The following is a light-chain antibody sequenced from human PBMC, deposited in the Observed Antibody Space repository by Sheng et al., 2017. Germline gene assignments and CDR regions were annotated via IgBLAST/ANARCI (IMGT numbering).Light chain of an antibody. CDR2: AAS. Sequence: DIQLTQSPSFLSASVGDRVTITCRASQGISSFLAWYQQKPGEAPKLLIYAASTLESGVPLRFSGSGSGTEFTLTISSLQPEDFASYYCQQLNSYPLTFGGGTKVEIK. CDR1: QGISSF. CDR3: QQLNSYPLT. V-gene: IGKV1-9*01. J-gene: IGKJ4*01.